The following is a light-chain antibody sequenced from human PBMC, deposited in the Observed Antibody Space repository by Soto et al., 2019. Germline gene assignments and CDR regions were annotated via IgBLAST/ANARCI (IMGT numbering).Light chain of an antibody. CDR3: SSYTSSSTLYV. V-gene: IGLV2-14*01. Sequence: SVLTQPASVSGSPGQSIAISCTGTSSDVGGYNYVSWYQQHPGKAPELMIYEVSNRPSGVSNRFSGSKSGNTASLTISGLQAEDGADYYCSSYTSSSTLYVFGTGTKVTVL. CDR2: EVS. CDR1: SSDVGGYNY. J-gene: IGLJ1*01.